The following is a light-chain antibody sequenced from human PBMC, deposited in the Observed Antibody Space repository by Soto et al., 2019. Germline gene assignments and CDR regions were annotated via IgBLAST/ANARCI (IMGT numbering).Light chain of an antibody. CDR1: QSVSNY. CDR3: QQRSDWTLT. J-gene: IGKJ4*01. CDR2: DAS. Sequence: EMVLTQSPATLSLSPGKRATLSCSASQSVSNYLAWYQQKPGQAPRLLIYDASNRATGIPARFSGSGSGTDFTLTFSSLEPEDFAAYYCQQRSDWTLTFGGGTKVDIK. V-gene: IGKV3-11*01.